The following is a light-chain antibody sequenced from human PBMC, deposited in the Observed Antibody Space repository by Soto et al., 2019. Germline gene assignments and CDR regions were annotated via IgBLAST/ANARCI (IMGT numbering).Light chain of an antibody. V-gene: IGKV1-39*01. CDR2: ATS. J-gene: IGKJ1*01. Sequence: DIQMTQSPSSLSASVGDRVTITCRASQSIASYVSWYQQKPGKALKLLIYATSSLQSGVPSRFSGSGSGTDFTLTISSLQPEDFATYYCQQSYSSVWTFGQGTKVDIK. CDR3: QQSYSSVWT. CDR1: QSIASY.